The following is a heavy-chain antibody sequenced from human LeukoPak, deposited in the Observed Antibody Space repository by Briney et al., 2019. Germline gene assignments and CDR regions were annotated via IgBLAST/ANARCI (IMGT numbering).Heavy chain of an antibody. CDR3: ARAFDKLWGRAWRLDY. J-gene: IGHJ4*02. CDR1: GFGLTDYG. D-gene: IGHD3-16*01. V-gene: IGHV1-18*01. CDR2: TSGDNTKA. Sequence: GASVKVSCKASGFGLTDYGISWVRQAPGQGLEWVGWTSGDNTKANNAQKFQDRVFFTTDTSTSTAYMDLKSLSSDDSAVYYCARAFDKLWGRAWRLDYWGQGTLVTVSS.